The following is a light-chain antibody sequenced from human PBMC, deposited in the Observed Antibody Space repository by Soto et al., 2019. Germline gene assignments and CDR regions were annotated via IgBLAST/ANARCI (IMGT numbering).Light chain of an antibody. CDR2: AAS. CDR1: QSISSY. Sequence: DIQMTQSPSSLSASVGDRVTITCRASQSISSYLNWYQEKPGKAPKLLIYAASSLESGVPSRFRGSGSGTDVTLTISSLQPEDFATYYCQQSYSTGWTFGQGTKVEIK. V-gene: IGKV1-39*01. CDR3: QQSYSTGWT. J-gene: IGKJ1*01.